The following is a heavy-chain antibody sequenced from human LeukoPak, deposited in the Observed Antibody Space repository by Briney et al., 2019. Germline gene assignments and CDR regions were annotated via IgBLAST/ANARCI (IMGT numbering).Heavy chain of an antibody. J-gene: IGHJ5*02. CDR1: GFTFSNYA. D-gene: IGHD2-2*01. CDR3: AKAAMPGPLNWFDP. V-gene: IGHV3-23*01. Sequence: GGSLRLSCAASGFTFSNYAMTWVRQAPGKGLEWASGINVIGGSTYYADPVKGRFTISKDNSKNTLYLQMNSLGAEDTAVYYCAKAAMPGPLNWFDPWGQGTLVTVS. CDR2: INVIGGST.